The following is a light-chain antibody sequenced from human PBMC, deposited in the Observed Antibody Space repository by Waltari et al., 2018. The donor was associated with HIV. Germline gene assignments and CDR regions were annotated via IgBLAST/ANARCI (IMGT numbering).Light chain of an antibody. J-gene: IGKJ5*01. CDR3: QQASSFPIT. Sequence: IQMTQSPSSVSASVGDRVTITCRASQDIRNWLAWYPQKPEKAPKVLSYLASSLQSCVPSRFSGSGAGTDFTLTISSLQPEDFATYYCQQASSFPITFGQGTRLEI. CDR2: LAS. CDR1: QDIRNW. V-gene: IGKV1-12*01.